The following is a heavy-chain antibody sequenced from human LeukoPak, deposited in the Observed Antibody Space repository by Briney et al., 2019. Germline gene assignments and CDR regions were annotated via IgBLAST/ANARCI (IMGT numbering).Heavy chain of an antibody. D-gene: IGHD4-17*01. CDR2: INPNSGGT. CDR3: ARDGLGGDYGARNLLDY. J-gene: IGHJ4*02. CDR1: GYTFTDYY. V-gene: IGHV1-2*02. Sequence: GASVTVSCKASGYTFTDYYMHWVRQAAGQGLEWMGWINPNSGGTNYAQKFQGRVTMTRDTSISTAYMELSRLRSDDTAVYYCARDGLGGDYGARNLLDYWGQGTLVTVAS.